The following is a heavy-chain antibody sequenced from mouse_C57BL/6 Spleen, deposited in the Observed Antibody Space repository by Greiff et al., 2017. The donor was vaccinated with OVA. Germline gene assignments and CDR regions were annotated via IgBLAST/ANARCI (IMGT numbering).Heavy chain of an antibody. CDR1: GFTFSDYG. V-gene: IGHV5-17*01. CDR3: ARQDSSGYDAMDY. Sequence: EVQLVESGGGLVKPGGSLKLSCAASGFTFSDYGMHWVRQAPEKGLEWVAYISSGSSTIYYADTVKGRFTISRDNAKNTLFLQMPSLRSEDTAMYYCARQDSSGYDAMDYWGQGTSVTVSS. D-gene: IGHD3-2*02. CDR2: ISSGSSTI. J-gene: IGHJ4*01.